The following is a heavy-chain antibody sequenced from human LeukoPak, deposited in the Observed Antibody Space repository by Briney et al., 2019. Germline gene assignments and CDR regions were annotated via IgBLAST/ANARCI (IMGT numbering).Heavy chain of an antibody. Sequence: SETLSLTCTVSGGSINTYYWTWIRQPPGKGLEWIGYIYYSGSTNYNPSLKSRVTMSVDTSKNQFSLKLSSVTAADTVVYYCAREGSPGLWFDPWGQGTLVTVSS. V-gene: IGHV4-59*12. D-gene: IGHD2-15*01. CDR2: IYYSGST. J-gene: IGHJ5*02. CDR3: AREGSPGLWFDP. CDR1: GGSINTYY.